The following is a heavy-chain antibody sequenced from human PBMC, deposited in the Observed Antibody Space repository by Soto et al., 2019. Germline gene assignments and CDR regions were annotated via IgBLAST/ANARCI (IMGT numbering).Heavy chain of an antibody. Sequence: EEQLLESGGGLVRPGGSLRLSCEVSGFTFNNFAMSWVRQSPGKGLEWVSTISSDGDLRHYAESVKGRFTISRDNSKSSLFLQMNSLRAEDTALYFCAKVRQRFLDILTGATNFDSWGQGTLVTVSS. CDR1: GFTFNNFA. CDR3: AKVRQRFLDILTGATNFDS. V-gene: IGHV3-23*01. CDR2: ISSDGDLR. D-gene: IGHD3-9*01. J-gene: IGHJ4*02.